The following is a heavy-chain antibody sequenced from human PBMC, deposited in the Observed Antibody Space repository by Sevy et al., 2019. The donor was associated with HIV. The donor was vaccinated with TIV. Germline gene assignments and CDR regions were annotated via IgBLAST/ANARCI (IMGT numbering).Heavy chain of an antibody. J-gene: IGHJ6*02. Sequence: GGSLRLSCAASGFTFSSYDMHWVRQATGKGLEWVSAIGTAGDTFYPGTVKGRFTVSRENAKNSLYLQMNSLRAGDTAVYYCAGGGLGDYYYYYGMDVWGQGTTVTVSS. CDR2: IGTAGDT. D-gene: IGHD3-16*01. CDR1: GFTFSSYD. V-gene: IGHV3-13*01. CDR3: AGGGLGDYYYYYGMDV.